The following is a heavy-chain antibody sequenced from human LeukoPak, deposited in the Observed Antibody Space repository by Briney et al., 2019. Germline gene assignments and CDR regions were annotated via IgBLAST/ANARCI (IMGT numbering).Heavy chain of an antibody. J-gene: IGHJ4*02. D-gene: IGHD2-8*01. Sequence: ASVKVSCKASGYTFSNFDISWVRQATGQGLEWMVWMNPNSGNTGYAGKFQGRIAMTRDTSINIAYMELSSLTSEDTAVYYCARNGGLADWWGQGTLVTVSS. CDR2: MNPNSGNT. CDR3: ARNGGLADW. CDR1: GYTFSNFD. V-gene: IGHV1-8*01.